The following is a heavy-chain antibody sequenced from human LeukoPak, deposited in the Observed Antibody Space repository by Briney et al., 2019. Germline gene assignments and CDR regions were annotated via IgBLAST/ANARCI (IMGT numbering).Heavy chain of an antibody. V-gene: IGHV3-30*02. CDR3: AKEGYYDILTGYYDPYYFDY. Sequence: GGSLRLSCAASGFTFSSYGMHWVRQAPGKGLEWVAFIRSDGSNKYYADSVKGRFTISRDNSKNTLYLQMNSLRAEDTAVYYCAKEGYYDILTGYYDPYYFDYWGQGTLVTVSS. CDR2: IRSDGSNK. CDR1: GFTFSSYG. D-gene: IGHD3-9*01. J-gene: IGHJ4*02.